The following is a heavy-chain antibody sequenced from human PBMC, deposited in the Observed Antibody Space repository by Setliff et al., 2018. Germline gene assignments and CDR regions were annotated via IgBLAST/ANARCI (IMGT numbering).Heavy chain of an antibody. J-gene: IGHJ4*02. V-gene: IGHV5-51*01. CDR2: IYPDDSDT. D-gene: IGHD2-2*01. CDR3: ARASTSSFFVYFDF. Sequence: PGESLTISCHGSGYKSADFWIGWVRQMPGKGLEWMGIIYPDDSDTRYSPSFQGQVTMSADKSTNTAYLQWNSLAASDAAMYYCARASTSSFFVYFDFWGQGTQVTVSS. CDR1: GYKSADFW.